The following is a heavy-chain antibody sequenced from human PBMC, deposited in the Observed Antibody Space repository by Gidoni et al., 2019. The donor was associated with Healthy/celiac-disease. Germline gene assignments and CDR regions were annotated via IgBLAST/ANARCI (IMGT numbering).Heavy chain of an antibody. V-gene: IGHV1-69*06. CDR3: ARSNTIFGVVIMNYYMDV. J-gene: IGHJ6*03. CDR2: IIPIFGTA. CDR1: GGTFSSYA. Sequence: QVQLVQSGAEVKKPGSSVKVSCKASGGTFSSYAISWVRQAPGQGLEWMGGIIPIFGTANYAQKFQGRVTITADKSTSTAYMELSSLRSEDTAVYYCARSNTIFGVVIMNYYMDVWGKGTTVTVSS. D-gene: IGHD3-3*01.